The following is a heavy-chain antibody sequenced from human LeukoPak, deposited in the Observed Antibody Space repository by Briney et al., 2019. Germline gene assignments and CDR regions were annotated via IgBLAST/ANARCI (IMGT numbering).Heavy chain of an antibody. CDR2: ISAYNGNT. Sequence: ASVKVSCKASGYTFTSYGISWVRQAPGQGLEWMGWISAYNGNTNYAQKFQGRVTMTRDTSISTAYMELSRLRSDDTAVYYCARVESTMIVVAADYWGQGTLVTVSS. CDR1: GYTFTSYG. J-gene: IGHJ4*02. CDR3: ARVESTMIVVAADY. D-gene: IGHD3-22*01. V-gene: IGHV1-18*01.